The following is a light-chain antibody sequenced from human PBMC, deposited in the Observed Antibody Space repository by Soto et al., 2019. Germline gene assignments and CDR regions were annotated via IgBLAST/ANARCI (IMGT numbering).Light chain of an antibody. J-gene: IGKJ3*01. Sequence: DIPMTQFPSSLSASVGDRVTISCRASEAIRNDLAWYQQEPGKAPKRVIYSASILQSGAPSRFSGSGSGTEFTLTISGLQPEDRATYYCLQHNTYPFTFGPGTNVEI. CDR2: SAS. CDR1: EAIRND. V-gene: IGKV1-17*01. CDR3: LQHNTYPFT.